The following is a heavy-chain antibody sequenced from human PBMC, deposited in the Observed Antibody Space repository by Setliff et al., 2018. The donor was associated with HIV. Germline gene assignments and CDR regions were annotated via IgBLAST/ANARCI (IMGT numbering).Heavy chain of an antibody. CDR1: GFTFNSYG. J-gene: IGHJ4*02. CDR2: IWYDASKK. V-gene: IGHV3-33*01. CDR3: VRWGLPYAIDY. D-gene: IGHD2-21*02. Sequence: PGGSLRLSCAASGFTFNSYGIHWVRQAPGKGLEWVALIWYDASKKEYSDFVKGRFNILRDDSKKTAYLQTNSLRDEDTAVYYCVRWGLPYAIDYWGQGMLVTVSS.